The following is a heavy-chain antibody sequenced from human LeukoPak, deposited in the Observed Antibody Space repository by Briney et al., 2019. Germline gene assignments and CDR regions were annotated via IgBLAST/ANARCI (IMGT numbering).Heavy chain of an antibody. CDR3: VKDLLGQEWFDP. CDR2: IWYDGSEK. Sequence: QTGGSLRLSCAASGFTFRSYGMHWVRQAPGKGLEWVAVIWYDGSEKYYADSVMGRFTISRDNSKNTLYLQMNSLRAEDTGVYYCVKDLLGQEWFDPWGQGTLVTVSS. V-gene: IGHV3-33*06. CDR1: GFTFRSYG. D-gene: IGHD7-27*01. J-gene: IGHJ5*02.